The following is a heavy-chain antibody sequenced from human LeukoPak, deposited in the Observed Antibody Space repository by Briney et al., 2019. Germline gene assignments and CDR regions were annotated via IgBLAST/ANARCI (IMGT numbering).Heavy chain of an antibody. Sequence: SETLSLTCTVSGGSISSYYWSWIRQPPGKGLESIGYIYYSGSTNYNPSLKSRVSISVGTSKNQFSLELSSVTAADTAVYYCARHSERGGPFDIWGQGTMVTVSS. D-gene: IGHD1-1*01. CDR3: ARHSERGGPFDI. CDR2: IYYSGST. V-gene: IGHV4-59*08. J-gene: IGHJ3*02. CDR1: GGSISSYY.